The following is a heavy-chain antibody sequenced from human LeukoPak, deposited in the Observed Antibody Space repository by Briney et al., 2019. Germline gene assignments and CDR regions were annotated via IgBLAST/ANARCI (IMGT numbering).Heavy chain of an antibody. CDR2: ISGSGGST. V-gene: IGHV3-23*01. J-gene: IGHJ4*02. Sequence: QPGGSLRLSCAASGFTFSSYAMSWVRQAPGKGLEWVSAISGSGGSTYYADSVKGRFTISRDNSKNTLYLQMNSLRAEDTAVYYCARSTYYYDSSGYLDYWGQGTLVTVSS. CDR3: ARSTYYYDSSGYLDY. D-gene: IGHD3-22*01. CDR1: GFTFSSYA.